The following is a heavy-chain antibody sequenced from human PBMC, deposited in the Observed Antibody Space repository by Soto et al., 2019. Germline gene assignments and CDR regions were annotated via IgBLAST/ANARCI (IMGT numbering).Heavy chain of an antibody. D-gene: IGHD2-15*01. V-gene: IGHV4-59*01. CDR2: IYYSGST. Sequence: PSETLSLTCTVSGGSISSYYWSWIRQPPGKGLEWIGYIYYSGSTNYNPSLKSRVTISVDTSKNQFSLKLSSVTAADTAVYYCAREGHQCSGGSCYPGFDYWGQGTLVTVSS. CDR1: GGSISSYY. J-gene: IGHJ4*02. CDR3: AREGHQCSGGSCYPGFDY.